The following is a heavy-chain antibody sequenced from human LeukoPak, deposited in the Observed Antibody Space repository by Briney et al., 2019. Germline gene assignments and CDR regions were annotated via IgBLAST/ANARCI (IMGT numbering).Heavy chain of an antibody. CDR3: AASGWSKPYYSDY. CDR2: ISAYNGNT. Sequence: ASVKVSCKASGYTFTSYRISWVRQAPGQGLEWMGWISAYNGNTNYAQKFQDRVTMTTDTSTNTAYMELRSLGSDDTAVYYCAASGWSKPYYSDYWGQGTLVTVSS. V-gene: IGHV1-18*01. D-gene: IGHD6-19*01. CDR1: GYTFTSYR. J-gene: IGHJ4*02.